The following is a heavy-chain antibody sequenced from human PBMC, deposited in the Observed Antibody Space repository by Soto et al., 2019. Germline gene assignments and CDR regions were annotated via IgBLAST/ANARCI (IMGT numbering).Heavy chain of an antibody. V-gene: IGHV4-61*01. Sequence: SETLSLTCTVSGGSVSSGSYYWGWSRQPPGTGLEWIGYIYNSGSNNYTPSLKSRVTLSVETSKNQFSLRLSSVTAADTAVYYCARDQGVAAAGITWFDPWGQGSMVTVSS. CDR3: ARDQGVAAAGITWFDP. D-gene: IGHD6-13*01. CDR2: IYNSGSN. CDR1: GGSVSSGSYY. J-gene: IGHJ5*02.